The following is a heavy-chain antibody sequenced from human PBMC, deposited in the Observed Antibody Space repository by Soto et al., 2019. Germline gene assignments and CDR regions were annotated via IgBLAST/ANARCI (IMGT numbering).Heavy chain of an antibody. J-gene: IGHJ6*02. V-gene: IGHV1-18*01. CDR2: FSAYNGNT. CDR1: GYSFTTYG. Sequence: VQLVQSGGEVKKPGASVKVSCKTSGYSFTTYGISWVRQAPGQGLEWMGWFSAYNGNTKHAQKLQGRVTMTTDTSTSTAYMELRSLRSDDTAVYYCAREGPAPYYYYGMDVWGQGSTVTVSS. CDR3: AREGPAPYYYYGMDV.